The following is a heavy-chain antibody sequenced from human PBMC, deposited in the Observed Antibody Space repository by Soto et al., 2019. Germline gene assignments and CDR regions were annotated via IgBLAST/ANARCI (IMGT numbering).Heavy chain of an antibody. CDR3: ARSGDYDFWSGYYPTGSYYYYYMDV. D-gene: IGHD3-3*01. CDR2: ISSSSSTI. Sequence: GGSLRLSCAASGFTFSSYSMNWVRQAPGKGLEWVSYISSSSSTIYYADSVKGRFTISRDNAKNSLYLQMNSLRAEDTAVYYCARSGDYDFWSGYYPTGSYYYYYMDVWGKGTTVTVSS. V-gene: IGHV3-48*01. J-gene: IGHJ6*03. CDR1: GFTFSSYS.